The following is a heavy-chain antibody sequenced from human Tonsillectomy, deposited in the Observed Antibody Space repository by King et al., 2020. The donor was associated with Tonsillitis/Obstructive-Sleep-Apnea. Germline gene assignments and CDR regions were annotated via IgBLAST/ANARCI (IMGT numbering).Heavy chain of an antibody. V-gene: IGHV3-33*06. Sequence: VQLVESGGGVVQPGRSLRLSCAASGFTLSSYGMHWVRQAPGKGLEWVAVIWYDGSNKYYEDSVKGRFTISRDNSKNTLYLQMNSLRAEDTAVYYCAKELNWGSGYYYYGMDVWGQGTTVTVSS. J-gene: IGHJ6*02. D-gene: IGHD7-27*01. CDR1: GFTLSSYG. CDR2: IWYDGSNK. CDR3: AKELNWGSGYYYYGMDV.